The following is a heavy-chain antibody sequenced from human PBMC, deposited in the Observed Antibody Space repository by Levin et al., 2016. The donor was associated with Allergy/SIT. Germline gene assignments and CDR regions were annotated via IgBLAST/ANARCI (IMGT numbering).Heavy chain of an antibody. J-gene: IGHJ4*02. CDR3: ARQGGSGWSHDF. CDR2: ISLSSSYT. D-gene: IGHD6-19*01. CDR1: GFTFSSYS. Sequence: GGSLRLSCAASGFTFSSYSMNWVRQAPGKGLEWVSYISLSSSYTKYADSVKGRFTISRDDAKNSLYLQMNSLRGEDTAVYYCARQGGSGWSHDFWGQGTLVTVSS. V-gene: IGHV3-21*05.